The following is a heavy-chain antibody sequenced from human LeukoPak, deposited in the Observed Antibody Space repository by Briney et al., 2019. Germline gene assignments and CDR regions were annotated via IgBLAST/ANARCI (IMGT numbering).Heavy chain of an antibody. V-gene: IGHV1-2*02. Sequence: ASVKVSCKASGYTFTGSSLQWVRQPPGQGLEWMGWINQNSGGTIYAQKFQDRVTMTRDTSISTAYMELSRVIPDDTAVYYCAITRPLRKWGQGNQVTVSS. D-gene: IGHD3-10*01. CDR1: GYTFTGSS. CDR3: AITRPLRK. CDR2: INQNSGGT. J-gene: IGHJ4*02.